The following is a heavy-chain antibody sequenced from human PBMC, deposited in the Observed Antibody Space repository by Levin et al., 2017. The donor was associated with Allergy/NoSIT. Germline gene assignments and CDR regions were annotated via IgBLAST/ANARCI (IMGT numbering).Heavy chain of an antibody. J-gene: IGHJ4*02. D-gene: IGHD3-22*01. CDR3: AKDGGLSWLFGN. CDR1: GFIFSKNG. CDR2: ISGNGADT. Sequence: GGSLRLSCAASGFIFSKNGMSWIRRAPGKGLEWVSSISGNGADTFYADSVKGRFTISRDNSENTVYLQMNSLRAEDTAVYYCAKDGGLSWLFGNWGQGTLVTVSS. V-gene: IGHV3-23*01.